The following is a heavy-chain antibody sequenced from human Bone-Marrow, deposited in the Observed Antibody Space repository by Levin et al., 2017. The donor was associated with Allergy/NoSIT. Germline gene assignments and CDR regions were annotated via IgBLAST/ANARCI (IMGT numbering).Heavy chain of an antibody. Sequence: SCAASGFTFSSYAMHWVRQAPGKGLEWVAVISYDGSNKYYADSVKGRFTISRDNSKNTLYLQMNSLRAEDTAVYYCARDGTSYYYDSSGYYSNYYYGMDVWGQGTTVTVSS. D-gene: IGHD3-22*01. V-gene: IGHV3-30*04. CDR3: ARDGTSYYYDSSGYYSNYYYGMDV. J-gene: IGHJ6*02. CDR2: ISYDGSNK. CDR1: GFTFSSYA.